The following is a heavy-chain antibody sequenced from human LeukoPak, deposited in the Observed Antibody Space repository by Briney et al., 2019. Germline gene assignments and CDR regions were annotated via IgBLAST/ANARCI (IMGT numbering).Heavy chain of an antibody. D-gene: IGHD6-13*01. Sequence: SVKVSCKASGGTFSSYAISWVRQAPGQGLEWMGGIIPIFGTANYAQKFQGRVTITADESTSTAYMELSSLRSEDTAVYCCAGSSSWSPPSFVSAFDIWGQGTMVTVSS. CDR2: IIPIFGTA. V-gene: IGHV1-69*13. J-gene: IGHJ3*02. CDR3: AGSSSWSPPSFVSAFDI. CDR1: GGTFSSYA.